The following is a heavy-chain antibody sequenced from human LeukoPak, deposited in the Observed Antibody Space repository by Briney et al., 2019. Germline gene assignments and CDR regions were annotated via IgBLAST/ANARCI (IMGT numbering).Heavy chain of an antibody. CDR3: ARFRLEKQLALDY. V-gene: IGHV4-39*07. Sequence: SETLSLTCTVSGGSISSSSYYWGWIRQPPGKGLEWIGSIYYSGSTYYNPSLKSRVTISVDTSKNQFSLKLSSVTAADTAVYYCARFRLEKQLALDYRGQGTLVTVSS. CDR1: GGSISSSSYY. J-gene: IGHJ4*02. CDR2: IYYSGST. D-gene: IGHD6-13*01.